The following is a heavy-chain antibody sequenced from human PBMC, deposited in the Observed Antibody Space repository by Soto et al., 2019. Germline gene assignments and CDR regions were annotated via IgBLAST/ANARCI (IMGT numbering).Heavy chain of an antibody. Sequence: GGSLRLSCVMSGFSFSDYWVGWVRQAPGKGLEWVASIKYDGSVSHYVDSVKGRFTISRDNSKNTLYLQMNSLRAEDTAVYYCANTNSGSYKKRIDDYYYGMDVWGQGTTVTVSS. CDR1: GFSFSDYW. CDR2: IKYDGSVS. V-gene: IGHV3-7*05. J-gene: IGHJ6*02. CDR3: ANTNSGSYKKRIDDYYYGMDV. D-gene: IGHD1-26*01.